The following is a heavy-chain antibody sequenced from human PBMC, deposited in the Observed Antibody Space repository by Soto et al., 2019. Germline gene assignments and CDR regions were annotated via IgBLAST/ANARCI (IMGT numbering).Heavy chain of an antibody. Sequence: QLQLQESGPGLVKPSETLSLTCSFSGGSISSRTFWWGWIRQPPGKGLEWIGAMYYRGSSYSSPSLKSQVTLSVDTSKNKLSLKRNSVTAADTAVDYCERHPRVDYNYGGSGIFDDWGQGTLVTVSS. J-gene: IGHJ4*02. D-gene: IGHD3-10*01. V-gene: IGHV4-39*01. CDR1: GGSISSRTFW. CDR2: MYYRGSS. CDR3: ERHPRVDYNYGGSGIFDD.